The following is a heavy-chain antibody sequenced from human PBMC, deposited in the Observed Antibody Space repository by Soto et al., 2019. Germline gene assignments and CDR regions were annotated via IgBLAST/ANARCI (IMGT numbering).Heavy chain of an antibody. Sequence: EVQLVESGGGLVRPGGSLRLSCAASGFTFSTYEMNWVRQAPGKGLEWVSYISSSGSTIYYADSVKGRFTISRDNAKKSLYLQMNSLRDEDTAVYYCARDLSGYSSSWYYFDYWGQGTLVTVSS. CDR3: ARDLSGYSSSWYYFDY. CDR1: GFTFSTYE. CDR2: ISSSGSTI. V-gene: IGHV3-48*03. J-gene: IGHJ4*02. D-gene: IGHD6-13*01.